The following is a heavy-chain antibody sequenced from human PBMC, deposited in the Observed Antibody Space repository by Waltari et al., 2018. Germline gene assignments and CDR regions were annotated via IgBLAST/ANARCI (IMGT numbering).Heavy chain of an antibody. J-gene: IGHJ4*02. D-gene: IGHD2-15*01. Sequence: QVQLQQWGAGLLKPSETLSLTCAVYGGSFSGYYWSWIRQPPGKGLEWIGEINHSGSTNYNPSLKSRVTISVDTSKNQFSLKLSSVTAADTAVYYCARGGWVAATFDYWGQGTLVTVSS. V-gene: IGHV4-34*01. CDR1: GGSFSGYY. CDR2: INHSGST. CDR3: ARGGWVAATFDY.